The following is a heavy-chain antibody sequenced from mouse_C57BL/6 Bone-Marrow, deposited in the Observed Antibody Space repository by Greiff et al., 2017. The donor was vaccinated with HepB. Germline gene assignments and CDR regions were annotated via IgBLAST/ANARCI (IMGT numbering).Heavy chain of an antibody. CDR3: ARDAYGSSYRYFDY. D-gene: IGHD1-1*01. CDR2: IYPGDGDT. CDR1: GYAFSSSW. V-gene: IGHV1-82*01. Sequence: LVESGPELVKPGASVKISCKASGYAFSSSWMNWVKQRPGKGLEWIGRIYPGDGDTNYNGKFKGKATLTADKSSSTAYMQLSSLTSEDSAVYFCARDAYGSSYRYFDYWGQGTTLTVSS. J-gene: IGHJ2*01.